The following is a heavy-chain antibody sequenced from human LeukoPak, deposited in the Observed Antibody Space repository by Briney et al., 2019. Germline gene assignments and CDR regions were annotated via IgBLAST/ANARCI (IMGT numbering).Heavy chain of an antibody. J-gene: IGHJ6*02. Sequence: GGSLRLSCAASGFTFSSYSMNWVRQAPGKGLEWVSSISSSSSYIYYADSVKGRFTISRDNAKNSLYLQMNSLRAEDTAVYYCGKRELWHGSGEDAWGQGTTVTVSS. V-gene: IGHV3-21*01. D-gene: IGHD3-10*01. CDR2: ISSSSSYI. CDR1: GFTFSSYS. CDR3: GKRELWHGSGEDA.